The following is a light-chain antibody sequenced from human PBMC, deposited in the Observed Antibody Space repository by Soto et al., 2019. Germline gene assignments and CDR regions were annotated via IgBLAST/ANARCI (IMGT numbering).Light chain of an antibody. CDR2: GAS. J-gene: IGKJ2*01. CDR1: QGINKF. Sequence: IQLTQSPSSLSASVGERVTITCRASQGINKFVAWYQQKPGKAPQLLIYGASTLQSGVPSRFSGSGSGTDFTLTISSLQPEDFAIYYCQQLSNFRFTFGQGTKLDIK. V-gene: IGKV1-9*01. CDR3: QQLSNFRFT.